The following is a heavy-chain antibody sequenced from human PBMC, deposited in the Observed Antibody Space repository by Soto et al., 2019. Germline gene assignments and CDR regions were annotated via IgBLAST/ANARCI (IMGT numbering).Heavy chain of an antibody. CDR2: ISWNSGSI. J-gene: IGHJ4*02. V-gene: IGHV3-9*01. Sequence: DVQLVESGGGLVQPGRSLRLSCAASGFTFDDYAMHWVRQAPGKGLEWVSGISWNSGSIGYADSVKGRFTISRDNAKNSLYLQMNSLRAEDTALYYCAKVRGYCSSTSCYRSGGYFDYWGQGTLVTVSS. CDR1: GFTFDDYA. D-gene: IGHD2-2*02. CDR3: AKVRGYCSSTSCYRSGGYFDY.